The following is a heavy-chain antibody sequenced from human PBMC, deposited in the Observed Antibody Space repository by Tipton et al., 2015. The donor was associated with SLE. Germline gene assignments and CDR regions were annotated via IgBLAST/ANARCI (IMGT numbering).Heavy chain of an antibody. Sequence: TLSLTCAVSGYSISSGYYWGWIRQPPGKGLEWIGSIYHSGSTYYNPSLKSRVTISVDTSKNQFSLKLSSVTAADTTVYYCASCETAGNAFDIWGQGTMVTVSS. CDR3: ASCETAGNAFDI. CDR2: IYHSGST. J-gene: IGHJ3*02. CDR1: GYSISSGYY. V-gene: IGHV4-38-2*01. D-gene: IGHD6-13*01.